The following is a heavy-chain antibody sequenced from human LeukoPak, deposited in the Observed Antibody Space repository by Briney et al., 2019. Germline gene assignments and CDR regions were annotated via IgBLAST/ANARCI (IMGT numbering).Heavy chain of an antibody. CDR2: IYYSGST. CDR3: AKEGSHDNGGLDN. D-gene: IGHD4-23*01. J-gene: IGHJ4*02. CDR1: GGSISSSSYY. Sequence: SETLSLTCTVSGGSISSSSYYWGWIRQPPGKGLEWIGSIYYSGSTYYNPSLKSRVTISVDTSKNQFFLKVSSVTAADTAVYYCAKEGSHDNGGLDNWGQGTLVTVSS. V-gene: IGHV4-39*07.